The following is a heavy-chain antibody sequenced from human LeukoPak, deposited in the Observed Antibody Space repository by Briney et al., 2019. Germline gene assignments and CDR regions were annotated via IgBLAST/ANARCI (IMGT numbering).Heavy chain of an antibody. D-gene: IGHD3-9*01. CDR2: IYYSGST. J-gene: IGHJ5*02. Sequence: SETLSLTCTVSGGSISSYYWSWIRQPPGKGLEWIGYIYYSGSTIYNPSLKSRVTISVDTSKNQFSLKLSSVTAADTAVYYCAGVLRYFDWLLFSSQNNWFDPWGQGTLVTVSS. CDR1: GGSISSYY. CDR3: AGVLRYFDWLLFSSQNNWFDP. V-gene: IGHV4-59*12.